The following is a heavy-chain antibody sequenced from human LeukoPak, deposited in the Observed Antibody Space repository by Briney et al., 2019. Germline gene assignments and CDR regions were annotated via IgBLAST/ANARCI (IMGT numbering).Heavy chain of an antibody. CDR1: GGSISSSSYY. Sequence: SETLSLTCTVSGGSISSSSYYRGWIRQPPGKGLEWIGSIYYSGSTYYNPSLKSRVTISVDTSKNQFSLKLSSVTAAGTAVYYCARQGTVTTYYYYYGMDVWGQGTTVTVSS. V-gene: IGHV4-39*01. CDR3: ARQGTVTTYYYYYGMDV. J-gene: IGHJ6*02. D-gene: IGHD4-17*01. CDR2: IYYSGST.